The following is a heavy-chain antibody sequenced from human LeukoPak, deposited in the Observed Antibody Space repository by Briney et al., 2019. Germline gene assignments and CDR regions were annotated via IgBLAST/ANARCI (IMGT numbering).Heavy chain of an antibody. CDR1: GFIFNNYD. D-gene: IGHD3-3*01. CDR2: ISRDGKRQ. Sequence: PGGSLRLSCATSGFIFNNYDPHWVRQAPGKGLEWLATISRDGKRQFYTDSVKGRFTISRDDSRNTLYLQMNSLRAEDTAVYYCARGVPYASWSGPHYSDYWGQGTLVTVSS. J-gene: IGHJ4*02. CDR3: ARGVPYASWSGPHYSDY. V-gene: IGHV3-30*03.